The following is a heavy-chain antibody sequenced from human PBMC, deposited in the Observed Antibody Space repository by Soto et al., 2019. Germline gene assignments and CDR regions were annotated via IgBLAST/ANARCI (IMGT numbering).Heavy chain of an antibody. Sequence: QVQLVESGGGVVQPARSLRLSCAASGFTFSSYAMHWVRQAPGKGLEWVAVISYDGSNKYYADSVKGRFTISRDNSKNTLYLQMNSLRAEDTAVYYCAKSSYSGSYFVYWGQGTLVTVSS. J-gene: IGHJ4*02. V-gene: IGHV3-30-3*01. CDR1: GFTFSSYA. CDR3: AKSSYSGSYFVY. CDR2: ISYDGSNK. D-gene: IGHD1-26*01.